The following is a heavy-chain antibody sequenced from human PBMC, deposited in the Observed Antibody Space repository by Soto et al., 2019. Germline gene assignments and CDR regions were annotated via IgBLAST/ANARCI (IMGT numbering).Heavy chain of an antibody. V-gene: IGHV3-48*01. Sequence: EVQLVESGGGLVQPGGSLRLSCAASGFTFSSYSMNWVRQAPGKGLEWVSYISSSSSTIYYADSVKGRFTISRDNAKNSLYLQMNSLRAEDTAVYYCARDQGDYYGSGSLDAFDIWGQGTMVTVSS. CDR2: ISSSSSTI. CDR1: GFTFSSYS. J-gene: IGHJ3*02. CDR3: ARDQGDYYGSGSLDAFDI. D-gene: IGHD3-10*01.